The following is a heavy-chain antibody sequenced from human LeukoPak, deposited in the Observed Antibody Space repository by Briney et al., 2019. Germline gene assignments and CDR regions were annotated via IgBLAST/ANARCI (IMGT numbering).Heavy chain of an antibody. Sequence: PSETLSLTCAVSGGSIRSYYWSWIRQPPGKGLEWIGHIYHTGSSNYNPSLKSRVTMSVDTSKNQLSLKVTSVTAADTAIYYCVTIKWGGGSFENWGQGTLVTVSS. J-gene: IGHJ4*02. CDR3: VTIKWGGGSFEN. CDR2: IYHTGSS. CDR1: GGSIRSYY. V-gene: IGHV4-59*01. D-gene: IGHD3-10*01.